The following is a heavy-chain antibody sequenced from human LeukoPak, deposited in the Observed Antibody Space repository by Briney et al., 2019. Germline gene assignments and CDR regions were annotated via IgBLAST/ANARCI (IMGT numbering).Heavy chain of an antibody. D-gene: IGHD3-22*01. J-gene: IGHJ4*02. V-gene: IGHV3-53*01. Sequence: GGSLRLSCAASGFTFSSYSMNWVRQAPGKGLEWVSVIYSGGTTYYADSIKGRFTISRDNSKNTLYLQMNSLRAEDTAVYYCAGRYDSSGYPLHWGQGTPVTVSS. CDR3: AGRYDSSGYPLH. CDR2: IYSGGTT. CDR1: GFTFSSYS.